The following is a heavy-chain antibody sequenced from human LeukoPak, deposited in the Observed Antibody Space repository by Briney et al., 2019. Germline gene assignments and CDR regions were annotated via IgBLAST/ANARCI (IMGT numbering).Heavy chain of an antibody. CDR2: IYPSGGT. CDR1: GGSISNSY. Sequence: SETLSLTCSVSGGSISNSYWSWIRQSPGKGLEWIGRIYPSGGTNYNPSLKSRVTISVDTSKNQFSLKLSSVTAADTAVYYCARGRRGYSSGPGDYWGQGTLVTVSS. V-gene: IGHV4-4*09. J-gene: IGHJ4*02. D-gene: IGHD6-19*01. CDR3: ARGRRGYSSGPGDY.